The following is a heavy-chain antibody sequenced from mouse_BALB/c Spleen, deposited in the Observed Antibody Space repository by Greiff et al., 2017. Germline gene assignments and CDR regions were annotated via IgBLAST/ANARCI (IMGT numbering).Heavy chain of an antibody. V-gene: IGHV1S29*02. CDR1: GYTFTDYN. Sequence: EVKLVESGPELVKPGASVKISCKASGYTFTDYNMHWVKQSHGKSLEWIGYIYPYNGGTGYNQKFKSKATLTVDNSSSTAYMELRSLTSEDSAVYYCASRGDYDGELWYFDVWGAGTTVTVSA. CDR2: IYPYNGGT. D-gene: IGHD2-4*01. CDR3: ASRGDYDGELWYFDV. J-gene: IGHJ1*01.